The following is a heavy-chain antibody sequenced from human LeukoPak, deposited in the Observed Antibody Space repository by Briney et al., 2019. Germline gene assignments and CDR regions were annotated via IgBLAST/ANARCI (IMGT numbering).Heavy chain of an antibody. Sequence: GGSLRLSCAASRFTFSTYWMTWVRQAPGKGLEWVANIKQDGSEKYYVDSVKGRFTISRDNAKNSLYLQMNSLRAEDTAVYYCARGTGSYYIYWGQGTLVTVSS. V-gene: IGHV3-7*01. D-gene: IGHD1-26*01. CDR1: RFTFSTYW. J-gene: IGHJ4*02. CDR2: IKQDGSEK. CDR3: ARGTGSYYIY.